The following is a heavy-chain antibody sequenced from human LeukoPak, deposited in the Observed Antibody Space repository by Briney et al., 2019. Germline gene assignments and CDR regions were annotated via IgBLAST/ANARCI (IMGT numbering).Heavy chain of an antibody. Sequence: RSGGSLRLSCAASGFTFSSHVMNWVRQAPGKGLEWVSGIRGEGVTTYYADSVKGRFIISRDNSKNTLYLQMHSLRAEDTAVYYCAKVRVPYYYGSGDFDYWGQGTLVPVSS. D-gene: IGHD3-10*01. J-gene: IGHJ4*02. V-gene: IGHV3-23*01. CDR2: IRGEGVTT. CDR3: AKVRVPYYYGSGDFDY. CDR1: GFTFSSHV.